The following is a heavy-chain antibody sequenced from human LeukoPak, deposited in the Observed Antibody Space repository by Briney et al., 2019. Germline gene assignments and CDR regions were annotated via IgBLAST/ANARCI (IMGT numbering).Heavy chain of an antibody. Sequence: GGSLRLSCAASGFTFSSYGMHWVRQAPGKGLEWVAVISYDGSNKYYADSVKGRFTISRDNSKNTLYLQMNSLRAEDTAVYYCASAHSLVPGGMDVWGQGTTVTVSS. CDR1: GFTFSSYG. V-gene: IGHV3-30*03. CDR3: ASAHSLVPGGMDV. J-gene: IGHJ6*02. CDR2: ISYDGSNK. D-gene: IGHD2-21*01.